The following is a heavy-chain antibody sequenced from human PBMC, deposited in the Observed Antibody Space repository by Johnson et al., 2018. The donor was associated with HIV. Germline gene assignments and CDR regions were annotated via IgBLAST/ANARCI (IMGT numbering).Heavy chain of an antibody. J-gene: IGHJ3*02. CDR1: GFTFSDYY. CDR2: IYSGGNT. Sequence: VQLVESGGGLVQPGGSLRLSCAASGFTFSDYYMSWVRQAPGKGLEWVSVIYSGGNTYYADSVKGRFTISRDNAKNSLYLQMNSLRAEDTALYYCARAGGTGTAYDAFDMWGQGTMVTVSS. CDR3: ARAGGTGTAYDAFDM. D-gene: IGHD1-7*01. V-gene: IGHV3-66*01.